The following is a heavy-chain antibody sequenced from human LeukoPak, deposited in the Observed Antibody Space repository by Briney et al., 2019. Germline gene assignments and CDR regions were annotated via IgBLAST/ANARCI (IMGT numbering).Heavy chain of an antibody. D-gene: IGHD5-18*01. J-gene: IGHJ3*02. Sequence: GGSLRLSCAASGFTFTSYWMSWVRQAPGKGLEWVANIKPDGSEKYYVDSVKGRFTISRDNAKNSLYLQMNSLRAEDTAVYYCAKGRGYGNHDAFDIWGQGTMVTVSS. V-gene: IGHV3-7*03. CDR2: IKPDGSEK. CDR1: GFTFTSYW. CDR3: AKGRGYGNHDAFDI.